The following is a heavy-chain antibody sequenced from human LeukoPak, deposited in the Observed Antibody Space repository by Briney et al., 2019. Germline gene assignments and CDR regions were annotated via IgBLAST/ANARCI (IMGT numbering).Heavy chain of an antibody. CDR1: GFTFSSYA. J-gene: IGHJ4*02. V-gene: IGHV3-23*01. CDR2: ISGSGGST. Sequence: PGGSLRLSCAASGFTFSSYAMSWVRQAPGKGLEWVSAISGSGGSTYYADSVKGRFTISRDNSKNTLYLQMNSLRAEDTAVYYCAKGPEYSYGKGYFDYWGQGTLVTVSS. CDR3: AKGPEYSYGKGYFDY. D-gene: IGHD5-18*01.